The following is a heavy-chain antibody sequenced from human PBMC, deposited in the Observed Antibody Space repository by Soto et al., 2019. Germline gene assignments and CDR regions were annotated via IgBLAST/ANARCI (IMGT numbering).Heavy chain of an antibody. J-gene: IGHJ6*03. CDR3: VRDPVPAAKNFRYYYMDV. V-gene: IGHV3-13*01. D-gene: IGHD2-2*01. Sequence: GGSLRLSCAASGFTFSNYDMHWVRQATGKGLEWVSTISTAGNTYSPGSVKGRFTISRENAKNSLYLQMNSLRVDDTAVYYCVRDPVPAAKNFRYYYMDVWGKGTTVTVSS. CDR2: ISTAGNT. CDR1: GFTFSNYD.